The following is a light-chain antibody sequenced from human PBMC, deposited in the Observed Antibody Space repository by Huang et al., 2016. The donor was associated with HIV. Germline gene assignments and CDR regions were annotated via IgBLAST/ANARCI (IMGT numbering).Light chain of an antibody. CDR1: QSVLYRSDNKNY. CDR3: QQYYSTPPVT. V-gene: IGKV4-1*01. Sequence: DIVMTQSPDSLAVSLGERATINCKSSQSVLYRSDNKNYLAWYQQNPGQPPKLLIYWASTRESGVPDRFSGSGSGTDFTLTISSLQAEDVAVYYCQQYYSTPPVTFGQGTQLEIK. CDR2: WAS. J-gene: IGKJ5*01.